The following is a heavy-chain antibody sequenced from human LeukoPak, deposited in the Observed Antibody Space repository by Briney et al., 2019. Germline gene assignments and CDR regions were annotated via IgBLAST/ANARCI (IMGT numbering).Heavy chain of an antibody. CDR3: ARDLSSPRAYGMDV. CDR2: IRSSSSYI. CDR1: GFTFSSYS. V-gene: IGHV3-21*01. J-gene: IGHJ6*02. D-gene: IGHD6-6*01. Sequence: GGSLRLSCAASGFTFSSYSMNWVRQAPGKGLEWVSSIRSSSSYIYYADSVKGRFTISRDNAKNSLYLQMNSLRAEDTAVYYCARDLSSPRAYGMDVWGQGTTVTVSS.